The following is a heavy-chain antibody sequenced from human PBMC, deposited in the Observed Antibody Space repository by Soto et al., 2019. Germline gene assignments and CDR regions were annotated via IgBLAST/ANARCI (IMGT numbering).Heavy chain of an antibody. V-gene: IGHV4-39*01. CDR2: IYYSRRT. CDR1: GGSISSSSYY. J-gene: IGHJ6*03. Sequence: QLQLQESGPGLVKPSETLSLTCTVSGGSISSSSYYWGWIRQPPAKGLEWIGSIYYSRRTYYNPSLKSRDNISVDTSKHQFSLQLSSVTAADTDMYYCAGIMITCGGVTPSPYYMEVWGEGTTVTVS. CDR3: AGIMITCGGVTPSPYYMEV. D-gene: IGHD3-16*01.